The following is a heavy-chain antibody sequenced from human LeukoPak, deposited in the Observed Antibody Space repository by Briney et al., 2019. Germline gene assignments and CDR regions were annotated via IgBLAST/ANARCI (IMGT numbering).Heavy chain of an antibody. D-gene: IGHD5-18*01. J-gene: IGHJ4*02. V-gene: IGHV3-48*01. Sequence: HPGGSLRLSCAASGFTFSSHSMNWDRQAPGKGLEWVSYISSSSSTIYYADSVKGRFTISRDNAKNSLYLQMNSLRAEDTAVYYCARRGLDTAYWGQGTLVTVSS. CDR2: ISSSSSTI. CDR3: ARRGLDTAY. CDR1: GFTFSSHS.